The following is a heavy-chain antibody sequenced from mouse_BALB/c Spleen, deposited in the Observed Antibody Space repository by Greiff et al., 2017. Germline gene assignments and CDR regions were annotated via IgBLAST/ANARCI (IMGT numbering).Heavy chain of an antibody. CDR1: GYTFTSYW. CDR3: TRERVYAMDY. J-gene: IGHJ4*01. CDR2: IYPSDSYT. V-gene: IGHV1-69*02. Sequence: QVQLQQSGAELVRPGASVKLSCKASGYTFTSYWINWVKQRPGQGLEWIGNIYPSDSYTNYNQKFKDKATLTVYKSSSTAYMQLSSQTSEDSAVYCYTRERVYAMDYWGQGTSVTVSS.